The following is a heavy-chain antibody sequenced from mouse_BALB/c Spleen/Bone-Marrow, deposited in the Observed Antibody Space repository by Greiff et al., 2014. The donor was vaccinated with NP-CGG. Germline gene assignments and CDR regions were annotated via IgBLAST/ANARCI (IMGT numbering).Heavy chain of an antibody. CDR3: AREDRYEAFFPY. CDR2: IHYSGHT. Sequence: EVQLVESGPDLVKPSQSLSLTCTVTAYSITSGYGWHWIRQFPGNKLEWMAYIHYSGHTDYNSSLKSRISITRDTSKNQFFLQLNSVTSEDTATYFCAREDRYEAFFPYWGQGTLVTVSA. CDR1: AYSITSGYG. V-gene: IGHV3-1*02. D-gene: IGHD2-14*01. J-gene: IGHJ3*01.